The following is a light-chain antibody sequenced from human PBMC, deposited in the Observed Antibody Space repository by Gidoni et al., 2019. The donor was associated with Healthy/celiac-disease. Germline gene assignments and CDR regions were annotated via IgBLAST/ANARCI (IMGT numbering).Light chain of an antibody. J-gene: IGKJ3*01. CDR1: QSISSY. V-gene: IGKV1-39*01. CDR3: QQSYSTLT. Sequence: IQMTQSPSSLSASVGDRVTITCRASQSISSYLNWYQQKPGKAPKLLIYAASSLQSGVPSRFSGSGSGTDFTLTISSLQPEEFATYYCQQSYSTLTFGPETKVDIK. CDR2: AAS.